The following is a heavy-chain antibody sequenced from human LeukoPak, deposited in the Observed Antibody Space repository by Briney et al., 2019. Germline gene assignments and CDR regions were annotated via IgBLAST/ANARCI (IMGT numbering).Heavy chain of an antibody. J-gene: IGHJ5*02. CDR2: IKHSGST. V-gene: IGHV4-34*01. CDR3: ARARIAAAVYTDWFDP. Sequence: SETLSLTCAVYGGSFSDYYWSWIRQPPGKGLEWIGEIKHSGSTNYNPSLKSRVTISVDTSKNQFSLKLSSVTAADTAVYYCARARIAAAVYTDWFDPWGQGTLVTVSS. D-gene: IGHD6-13*01. CDR1: GGSFSDYY.